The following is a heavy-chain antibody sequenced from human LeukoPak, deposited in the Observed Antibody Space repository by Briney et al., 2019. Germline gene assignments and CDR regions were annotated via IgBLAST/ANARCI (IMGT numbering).Heavy chain of an antibody. CDR1: GFTFSSYA. V-gene: IGHV3-30-3*01. CDR2: ISYDGSNK. J-gene: IGHJ4*02. Sequence: PGGSLRLSCAASGFTFSSYAMHWVRQVPGKGLEWVAVISYDGSNKYYADSVKGRFTISRDNSKNALYLQMNSLRAEDTAVYYCAREEPAGTLYYWGQGTLVTVSS. D-gene: IGHD6-13*01. CDR3: AREEPAGTLYY.